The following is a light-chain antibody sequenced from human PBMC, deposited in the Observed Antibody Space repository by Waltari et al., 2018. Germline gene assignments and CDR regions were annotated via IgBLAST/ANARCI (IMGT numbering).Light chain of an antibody. CDR3: QTWGTGIRV. Sequence: QLVLTQSPSASASLGASVKLTCTLSSAHSRYAIAWHQQQPEKGPRYLMKLNSDGSHSKGDGIPDRFSGSSSGAERYLTISSLQSEDEADYYCQTWGTGIRVFGGGTKLTVL. V-gene: IGLV4-69*01. CDR2: LNSDGSH. J-gene: IGLJ2*01. CDR1: SAHSRYA.